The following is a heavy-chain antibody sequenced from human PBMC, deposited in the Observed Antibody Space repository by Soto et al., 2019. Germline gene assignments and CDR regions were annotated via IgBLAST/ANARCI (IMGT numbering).Heavy chain of an antibody. D-gene: IGHD2-2*01. CDR1: GYTFTGYY. J-gene: IGHJ5*02. Sequence: QVQLVQSGAEVKKPGASVKVSCKASGYTFTGYYMHWVRQAPGQGLEWMGWINPNSGGTHYAQNFQDGVTMTRDTSISTAYMELSRLRSDDTAVYYCASGGLVVVPAAKTDLDPGGQGTVFTVSS. CDR2: INPNSGGT. CDR3: ASGGLVVVPAAKTDLDP. V-gene: IGHV1-2*02.